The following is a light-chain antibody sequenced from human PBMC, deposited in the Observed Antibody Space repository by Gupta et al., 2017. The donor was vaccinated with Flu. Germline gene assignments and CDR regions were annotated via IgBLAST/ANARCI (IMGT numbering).Light chain of an antibody. CDR2: TTN. J-gene: IGLJ3*02. CDR1: SGSVSTSFL. Sequence: QTVVTQETSFSVSPGGTVTLTCGLTSGSVSTSFLPSWYQQTPGQAPRTLIYTTNSRSSGVPDRFSGSILGNKAALTISGAQADDESDYYCVLYMGNGVWVFGGGTKLTVL. CDR3: VLYMGNGVWV. V-gene: IGLV8-61*01.